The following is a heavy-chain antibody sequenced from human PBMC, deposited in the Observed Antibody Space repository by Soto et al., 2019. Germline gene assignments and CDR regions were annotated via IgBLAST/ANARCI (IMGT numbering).Heavy chain of an antibody. D-gene: IGHD1-7*01. CDR1: GSIFSGYG. CDR2: IWYDGSNK. CDR3: AGEGIGGTAFRGFCDY. V-gene: IGHV3-33*01. Sequence: QEHLVESGGGVVQPGRSLRLSCAASGSIFSGYGMHWVRQTPGKGLEWVAVIWYDGSNKYYADSVKGRFTISRDNSKNMHYLQMDSMRAEDTDIYYCAGEGIGGTAFRGFCDYWGQGTLVTVSS. J-gene: IGHJ4*02.